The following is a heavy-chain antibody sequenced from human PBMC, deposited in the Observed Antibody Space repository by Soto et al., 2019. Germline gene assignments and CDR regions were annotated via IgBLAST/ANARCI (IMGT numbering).Heavy chain of an antibody. V-gene: IGHV4-34*01. D-gene: IGHD6-13*01. Sequence: PSETMSLTCSVYGGTFSGYYWSWIRQPPGKGLEWIGEINHSGSTNYNPSLKSRVTISVDTSKNQFSLKLSSVTAADTAVYYCARAPRQQLVWAYYYGMDVWGQGPTVTVSS. CDR3: ARAPRQQLVWAYYYGMDV. CDR1: GGTFSGYY. CDR2: INHSGST. J-gene: IGHJ6*02.